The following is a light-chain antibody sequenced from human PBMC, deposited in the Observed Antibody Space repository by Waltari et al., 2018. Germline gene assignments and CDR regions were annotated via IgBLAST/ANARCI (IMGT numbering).Light chain of an antibody. V-gene: IGLV1-51*01. Sequence: QSVLTQPPSVSAAPGQKVTISCSGGSSNLPLHYVSWYQQPPGTAPKLLIFDNSERPSGIPDRFSGSKSGASAALDITGLQTGDEAEYYCGTWDDSLNGGIFGGGTKLTVL. CDR2: DNS. J-gene: IGLJ2*01. CDR3: GTWDDSLNGGI. CDR1: SSNLPLHY.